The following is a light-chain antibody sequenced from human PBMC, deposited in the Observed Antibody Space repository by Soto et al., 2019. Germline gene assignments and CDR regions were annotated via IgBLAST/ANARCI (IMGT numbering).Light chain of an antibody. J-gene: IGLJ2*01. CDR3: SSYTVSTDVV. Sequence: QSALTQPASLSWSPGQSVTISCSGTTSDFVNYNYVSWYQHHPGKAPQLILFEVSNRPSGVSSRFSGSKSGNTASLIISGLQAEDEAYYYCSSYTVSTDVVFGGGTKLTVL. CDR2: EVS. V-gene: IGLV2-14*01. CDR1: TSDFVNYNY.